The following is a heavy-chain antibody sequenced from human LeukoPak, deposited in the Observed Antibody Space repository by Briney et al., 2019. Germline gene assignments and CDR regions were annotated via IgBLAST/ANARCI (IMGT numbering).Heavy chain of an antibody. J-gene: IGHJ5*02. CDR3: AREGTSGGLNWLDP. CDR1: GGSISSYY. D-gene: IGHD3-10*01. Sequence: SETLSLTCTVSGGSISSYYWSWIRQPAGKGLEWIGRIYTGGSTNYNPSLKGRVTMSVDTSKNQFSLRLSSVNAADTAVYFCAREGTSGGLNWLDPWGQGTLVTVSS. CDR2: IYTGGST. V-gene: IGHV4-4*07.